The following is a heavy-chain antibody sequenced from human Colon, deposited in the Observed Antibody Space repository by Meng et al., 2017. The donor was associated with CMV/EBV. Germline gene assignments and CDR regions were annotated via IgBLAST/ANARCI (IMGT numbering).Heavy chain of an antibody. D-gene: IGHD3-16*01. CDR2: IKQDGSET. Sequence: ESLKISCVTSGFTFVEYWMIWVRQAPGKGLEWVANIKQDGSETNYADSVKGRFTISRDNTKNSLYLQMNSLRAEDTAVYYCARDPWGYYWGQGTLVTVSS. V-gene: IGHV3-7*01. CDR1: GFTFVEYW. CDR3: ARDPWGYY. J-gene: IGHJ4*02.